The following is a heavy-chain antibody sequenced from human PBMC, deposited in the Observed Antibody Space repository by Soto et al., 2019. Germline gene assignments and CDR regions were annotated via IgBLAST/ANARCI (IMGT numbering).Heavy chain of an antibody. D-gene: IGHD2-21*02. CDR2: IYHSGST. V-gene: IGHV4-30-2*01. Sequence: SETLSLTCAVSGGSISSGGYSGSWIRQPPGKGLEWIGYIYHSGSTYYNPSLKSRVTISVDRSKNQFSLKLSSVTAADTAVYYCARGSPVATDYWGQGTLVTVSS. CDR3: ARGSPVATDY. J-gene: IGHJ4*02. CDR1: GGSISSGGYS.